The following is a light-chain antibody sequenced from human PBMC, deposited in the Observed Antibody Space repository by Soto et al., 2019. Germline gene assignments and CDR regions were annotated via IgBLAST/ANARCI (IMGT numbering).Light chain of an antibody. Sequence: QSALTQPASVSGSPRQSITISCTGTINDIGSYKYVSWYQQHPGRAPQLIIYDVSYRPSGVSDRFSGSKSGNTASLTISGLRAEDEADYYCSSYTGSCTIFGGGTQLTVL. V-gene: IGLV2-14*03. CDR2: DVS. CDR3: SSYTGSCTI. CDR1: INDIGSYKY. J-gene: IGLJ2*01.